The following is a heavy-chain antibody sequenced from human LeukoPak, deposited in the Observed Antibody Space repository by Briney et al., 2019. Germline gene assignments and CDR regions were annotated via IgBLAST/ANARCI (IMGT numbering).Heavy chain of an antibody. Sequence: SETLSLTCSVSGYSITRGYYWGWLRQPPGKGLEWIGTIYHSGSTYYIPSLKSRVTISVDTSKNQFSLNLTSVTAADTAVYYCARLGPYYYHYMDVWGKGTTVTVSS. V-gene: IGHV4-38-2*01. J-gene: IGHJ6*03. CDR2: IYHSGST. CDR1: GYSITRGYY. D-gene: IGHD3-16*01. CDR3: ARLGPYYYHYMDV.